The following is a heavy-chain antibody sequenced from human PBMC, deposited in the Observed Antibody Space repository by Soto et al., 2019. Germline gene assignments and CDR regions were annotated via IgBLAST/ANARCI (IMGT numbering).Heavy chain of an antibody. V-gene: IGHV4-34*01. CDR3: ASGSKDSNYYYYMDV. J-gene: IGHJ6*03. Sequence: KSSETLSLTCAVYGGSFSGYYWSWIRQPPGKGLEWIGEINHSGSTNYNPSLKSRVTISVDTSKNQFSLKLSSVTAADTAVYYCASGSKDSNYYYYMDVWGKGTTVTVSS. CDR1: GGSFSGYY. CDR2: INHSGST.